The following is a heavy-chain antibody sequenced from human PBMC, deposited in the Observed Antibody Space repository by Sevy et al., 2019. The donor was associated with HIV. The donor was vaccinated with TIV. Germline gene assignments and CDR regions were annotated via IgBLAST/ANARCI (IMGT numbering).Heavy chain of an antibody. CDR1: GFTFSSYG. D-gene: IGHD6-13*01. CDR2: IRYDGSNK. Sequence: GGSLRLSCAASGFTFSSYGMHWVRQAPGKGLEWVAFIRYDGSNKYYADSVKGRFTISRDNSKNTLYLQMNSLRAEDTVVYYCAKGSLGYSSSGKPIHYGMDVWGQGTTVTVSS. J-gene: IGHJ6*02. V-gene: IGHV3-30*02. CDR3: AKGSLGYSSSGKPIHYGMDV.